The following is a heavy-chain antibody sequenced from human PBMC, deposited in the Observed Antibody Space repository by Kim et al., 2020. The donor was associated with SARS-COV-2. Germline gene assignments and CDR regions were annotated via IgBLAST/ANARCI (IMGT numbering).Heavy chain of an antibody. CDR2: ISADNGIT. Sequence: ASVKVSCEASGYDFTRYVIHWVRQAPGQGLEWMGWISADNGITNYAQKLRGRVTMAMETSTSTVYMELMKLRSDDTAFYYCATAGHFFGSGSYLRYWGPATLAT. CDR3: ATAGHFFGSGSYLRY. CDR1: GYDFTRYV. J-gene: IGHJ4*02. V-gene: IGHV1-18*01. D-gene: IGHD3-10*01.